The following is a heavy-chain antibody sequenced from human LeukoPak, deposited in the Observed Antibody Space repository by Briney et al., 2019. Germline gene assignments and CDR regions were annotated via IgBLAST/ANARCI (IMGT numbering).Heavy chain of an antibody. V-gene: IGHV4-59*01. J-gene: IGHJ5*02. CDR2: IYYSGST. CDR1: GGSISSYY. Sequence: PSETLSLTCTVSGGSISSYYWSWIRQPPGKGLEWIGYIYYSGSTNCNPSLKSRVTISVDTSKNQFSLKLSSVTAADTAVYYCARVEPLESWFDPWGQGTLVTVSS. CDR3: ARVEPLESWFDP.